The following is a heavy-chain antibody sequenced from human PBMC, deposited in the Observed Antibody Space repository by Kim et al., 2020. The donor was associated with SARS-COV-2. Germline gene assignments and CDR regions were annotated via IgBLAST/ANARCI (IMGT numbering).Heavy chain of an antibody. Sequence: SVKVSCKASGGTFSSYAISWVRQAPGQGLEWMGGIIPIFGTANYAQKFQGRVTITADESTSTAYMELSSLRSEDTAVYYCARGSSIAAHTVYYYYYGMDVWGQGTTVTVSS. V-gene: IGHV1-69*13. CDR1: GGTFSSYA. CDR3: ARGSSIAAHTVYYYYYGMDV. J-gene: IGHJ6*02. D-gene: IGHD6-6*01. CDR2: IIPIFGTA.